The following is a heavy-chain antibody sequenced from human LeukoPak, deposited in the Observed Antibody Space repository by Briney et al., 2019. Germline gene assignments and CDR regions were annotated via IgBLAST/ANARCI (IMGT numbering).Heavy chain of an antibody. D-gene: IGHD4-11*01. Sequence: GGSLRLSCAASGFTFSSYGMSWVRQAPGKGLEWVSAISGSGGSTYYADSVKGRFTISRDNSKNTLYLQMSSLRAEDTAVYYCTGHHQAYSRTYWGQGTLVTVSS. CDR3: TGHHQAYSRTY. V-gene: IGHV3-23*01. CDR1: GFTFSSYG. J-gene: IGHJ4*02. CDR2: ISGSGGST.